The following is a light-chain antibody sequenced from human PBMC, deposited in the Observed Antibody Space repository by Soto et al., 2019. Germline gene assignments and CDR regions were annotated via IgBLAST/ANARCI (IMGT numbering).Light chain of an antibody. V-gene: IGKV3-20*01. CDR2: GAS. CDR1: QSVSSSY. J-gene: IGKJ2*01. Sequence: EIVWTQSPGTLSLSPGERATLSCRASQSVSSSYLAWYQQKPGQAPRLLIYGASSRATGIPDRFSGSGSGTALTLTISTLEPEDFAVYYCKQYGSSPPYTFGQGTKLEIK. CDR3: KQYGSSPPYT.